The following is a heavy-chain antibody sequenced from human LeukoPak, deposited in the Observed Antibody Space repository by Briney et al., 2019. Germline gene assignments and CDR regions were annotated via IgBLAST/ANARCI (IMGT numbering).Heavy chain of an antibody. CDR2: IYWDDDK. Sequence: ASGPTLVNPTQTLTLTCTFSGFSLSTSGVGVGWIRQPPGKALEWLALIYWDDDKRYSPSLKSRLTITKDASKNQVVLTMTNMDPVDTATYYCARTGEYSSSSSFDYWGQGTLVTVSS. V-gene: IGHV2-5*02. CDR3: ARTGEYSSSSSFDY. CDR1: GFSLSTSGVG. J-gene: IGHJ4*02. D-gene: IGHD6-6*01.